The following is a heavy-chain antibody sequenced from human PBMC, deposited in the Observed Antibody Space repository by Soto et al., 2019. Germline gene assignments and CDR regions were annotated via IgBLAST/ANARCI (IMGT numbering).Heavy chain of an antibody. CDR1: GFNFSTYA. D-gene: IGHD1-1*01. CDR2: VTNSGSNT. CDR3: AKDLAATATGDSFDI. J-gene: IGHJ3*02. Sequence: EVQLLESGGGLVQPGGSLRLSCAASGFNFSTYAMTWVRQAPGKGLEWVSSVTNSGSNTYHADSVKGRFTISRDNSKNMLFLQMNSLRAEDTALYYCAKDLAATATGDSFDIWGQGTMVTVSS. V-gene: IGHV3-23*01.